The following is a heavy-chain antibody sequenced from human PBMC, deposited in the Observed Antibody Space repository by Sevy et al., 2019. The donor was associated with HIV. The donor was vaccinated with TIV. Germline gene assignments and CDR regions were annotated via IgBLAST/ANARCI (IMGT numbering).Heavy chain of an antibody. J-gene: IGHJ4*02. CDR2: ISSSGSTI. CDR3: ARDDRGYSGYDRGNFDY. CDR1: GFTFSSYE. V-gene: IGHV3-48*03. Sequence: GGSLRLSCAASGFTFSSYEMNWVRQAPGKGLEWVSYISSSGSTIYYADSVKGRFTISRDNAMNSLYLQMNSLRAEDTAVYYCARDDRGYSGYDRGNFDYWGQGTLVTVSS. D-gene: IGHD5-12*01.